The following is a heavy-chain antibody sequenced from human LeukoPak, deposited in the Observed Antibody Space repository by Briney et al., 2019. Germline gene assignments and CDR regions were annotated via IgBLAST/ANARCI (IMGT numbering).Heavy chain of an antibody. D-gene: IGHD2-2*01. V-gene: IGHV4-59*01. CDR3: ARALSVGCSSTSCYSDWFDP. Sequence: SQTLSLTCTVSGGSPSSYYCSWIRQPPGKGLEWIGYIYYSVSTNYNPSLKSRVTISVDTSKSQFSLKLSSVTAADTAVYYCARALSVGCSSTSCYSDWFDPWGQGTLVTVSS. J-gene: IGHJ5*02. CDR1: GGSPSSYY. CDR2: IYYSVST.